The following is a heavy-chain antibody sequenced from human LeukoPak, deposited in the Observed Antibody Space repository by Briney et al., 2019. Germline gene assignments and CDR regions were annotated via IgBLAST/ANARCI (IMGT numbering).Heavy chain of an antibody. J-gene: IGHJ6*03. V-gene: IGHV4-39*02. CDR2: IHYSGST. CDR1: GGSISSSGYS. CDR3: ARGKYCSRTSCYPNYYYMDV. Sequence: SETLSLTCTVSGGSISSSGYSWGWIRQPPGKRLEWMGSIHYSGSTYYKPSLRSRVTISVDTSKNQFSLKLSSVTAADTAVYNCARGKYCSRTSCYPNYYYMDVWGKGTTVTVAS. D-gene: IGHD2-2*01.